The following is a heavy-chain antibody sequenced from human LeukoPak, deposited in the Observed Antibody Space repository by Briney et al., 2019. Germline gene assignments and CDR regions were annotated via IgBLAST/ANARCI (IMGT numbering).Heavy chain of an antibody. CDR1: GGSFSGYY. D-gene: IGHD6-19*01. J-gene: IGHJ4*02. V-gene: IGHV4-34*01. CDR3: ARGGLEVAGTSREYYFDY. Sequence: KPSETLSLTCAVYGGSFSGYYWSWIRQPPGKGLEWIGEINHSGSTNYNPSLKSRVTISVDTSKNQFSLKLSSVTAADTAVYYCARGGLEVAGTSREYYFDYWGQGTLVTVSS. CDR2: INHSGST.